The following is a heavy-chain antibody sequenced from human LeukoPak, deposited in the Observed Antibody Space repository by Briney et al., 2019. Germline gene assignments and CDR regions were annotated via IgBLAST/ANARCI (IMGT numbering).Heavy chain of an antibody. CDR3: ARVRSVVAHDAFDI. D-gene: IGHD2-15*01. CDR1: GGSFSGYY. J-gene: IGHJ3*02. Sequence: SETLSLTCAVYGGSFSGYYWSWIRQPPGKGLEWIGEINHSGSTNYNPSLKSRVTISVDTSKNQFSLKLSSVTAADTAVYYCARVRSVVAHDAFDIWGQGTMVTVSS. CDR2: INHSGST. V-gene: IGHV4-34*01.